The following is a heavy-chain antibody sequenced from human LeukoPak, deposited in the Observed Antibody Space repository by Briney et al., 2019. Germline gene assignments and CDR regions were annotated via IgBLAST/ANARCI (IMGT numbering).Heavy chain of an antibody. J-gene: IGHJ5*02. CDR2: ISGSGVGT. D-gene: IGHD5-24*01. CDR3: AKVPRGHGNSFESWFDP. CDR1: GFTFRSYA. Sequence: GGSLRLSCAASGFTFRSYAMNWVRQVPGKGLEWVSGISGSGVGTYYADSVKGRFTISRDNSKNTLYLQMNSLRAGDTAVYYCAKVPRGHGNSFESWFDPWGQGTLVTVSS. V-gene: IGHV3-23*01.